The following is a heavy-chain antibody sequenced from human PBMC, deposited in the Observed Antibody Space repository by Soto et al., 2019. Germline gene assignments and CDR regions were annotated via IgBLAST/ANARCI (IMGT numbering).Heavy chain of an antibody. V-gene: IGHV1-18*01. J-gene: IGHJ6*02. CDR2: ISAYNGNT. CDR3: ARASGYFDWSLVYYYGMDV. D-gene: IGHD3-9*01. CDR1: GYTFTSYG. Sequence: ASVKVSCKASGYTFTSYGISWVRQAPGQGLEWMGWISAYNGNTNYAQKLQGRVTMTTDTSTSTAYMELRSLRSDDTAVYYCARASGYFDWSLVYYYGMDVWGQGTTVTVSS.